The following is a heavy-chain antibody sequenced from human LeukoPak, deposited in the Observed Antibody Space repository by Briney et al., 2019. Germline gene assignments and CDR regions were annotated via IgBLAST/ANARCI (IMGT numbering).Heavy chain of an antibody. V-gene: IGHV5-51*01. D-gene: IGHD1-26*01. CDR2: IYPGDSDT. Sequence: GESLKISCKGSGYSFTSYWIGWVRQMPGKGLEWMGIIYPGDSDTRYSPSFQGQVTISADQSISTAYLQWSSLKASDSAMYYCARHSGSYLTPFDYWGQGGLVTVSS. CDR1: GYSFTSYW. J-gene: IGHJ4*02. CDR3: ARHSGSYLTPFDY.